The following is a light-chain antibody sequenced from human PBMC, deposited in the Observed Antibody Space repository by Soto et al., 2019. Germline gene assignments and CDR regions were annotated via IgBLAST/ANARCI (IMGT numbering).Light chain of an antibody. CDR2: KAS. CDR1: QSISSW. CDR3: QQYNSYLYT. V-gene: IGKV1-5*03. J-gene: IGKJ2*01. Sequence: DIQMTQSPSTLSASVGDRVTITCRASQSISSWLAWYQQKPGKAPKLLIYKASSLQSGVPSRFSVSGSGTEFTLTISILQPDDCATYYCQQYNSYLYTFGQGTKLEIK.